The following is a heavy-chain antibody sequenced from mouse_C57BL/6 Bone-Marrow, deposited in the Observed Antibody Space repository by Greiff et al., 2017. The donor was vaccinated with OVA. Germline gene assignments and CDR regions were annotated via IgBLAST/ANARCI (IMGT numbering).Heavy chain of an antibody. V-gene: IGHV10-1*01. CDR2: IRSKSNNYAT. Sequence: EVQVVESGGGLVQPKGSLKLSCAASGFSFNTYAMNWVRQAPGKGLEWVARIRSKSNNYATYYAASVKDRFTISRDDSESMLYLQMNNLKTEDTAMYYCVRADSSGLFAYWGQGTLVTVSA. CDR3: VRADSSGLFAY. CDR1: GFSFNTYA. D-gene: IGHD3-2*02. J-gene: IGHJ3*01.